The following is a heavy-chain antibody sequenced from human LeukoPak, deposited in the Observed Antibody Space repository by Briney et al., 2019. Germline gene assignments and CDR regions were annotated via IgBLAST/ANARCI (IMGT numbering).Heavy chain of an antibody. D-gene: IGHD3-22*01. CDR2: INPSGGTT. V-gene: IGHV1-46*01. CDR1: GYTFTSYY. CDR3: ARDHRPSYDSSDYYYPGEY. J-gene: IGHJ4*02. Sequence: ASVKVSCKASGYTFTSYYIHWVRQAPGQGLEWMAIINPSGGTTSYAQKFQGRLTMTRDTSTSTAYMELSSLRSEDTAVYYCARDHRPSYDSSDYYYPGEYWGQGTLVTVSS.